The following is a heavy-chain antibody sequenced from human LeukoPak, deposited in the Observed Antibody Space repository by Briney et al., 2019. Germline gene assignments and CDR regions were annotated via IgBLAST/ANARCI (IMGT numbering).Heavy chain of an antibody. CDR3: DTRPRY. V-gene: IGHV3-48*03. D-gene: IGHD2-2*01. Sequence: GGSLRLSCVGSGLTFSSYDMNWVRQAPGKGLEWISYISNSGNTIYYADSVKGRFTISRDNAKNSLYLQMNSLRAEDTAVYYCDTRPRYWGQGTQVTVSS. CDR1: GLTFSSYD. CDR2: ISNSGNTI. J-gene: IGHJ4*02.